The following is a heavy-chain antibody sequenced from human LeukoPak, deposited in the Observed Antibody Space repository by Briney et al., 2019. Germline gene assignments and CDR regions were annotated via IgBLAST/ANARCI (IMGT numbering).Heavy chain of an antibody. Sequence: GGALRLSCSASGFTFSNSAMSWVRQAPGKGLEWVSSISGCGRGGGTNYADSVKGRFTISGDNSKDTLYLQMNSLRPEDTAVYYCAKSSPTSGWYWGQGTLVAVSS. V-gene: IGHV3-23*01. CDR2: ISGCGRGGGT. CDR3: AKSSPTSGWY. CDR1: GFTFSNSA. D-gene: IGHD2-15*01. J-gene: IGHJ4*02.